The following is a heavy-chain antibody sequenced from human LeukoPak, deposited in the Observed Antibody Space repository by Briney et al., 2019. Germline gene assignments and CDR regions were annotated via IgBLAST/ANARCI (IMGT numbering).Heavy chain of an antibody. CDR1: GYTFSGTGWY. Sequence: ASGKVSCKASGYTFSGTGWYLYWLRQALGQGLECMGWIHPNNGDTAYAQKFEGRVAMTRDTSISTAYMELRRLRPDDTAVYFCARDGPAQMVDLDYWGQGTLVTVSS. CDR3: ARDGPAQMVDLDY. D-gene: IGHD3-10*01. V-gene: IGHV1-2*02. J-gene: IGHJ4*02. CDR2: IHPNNGDT.